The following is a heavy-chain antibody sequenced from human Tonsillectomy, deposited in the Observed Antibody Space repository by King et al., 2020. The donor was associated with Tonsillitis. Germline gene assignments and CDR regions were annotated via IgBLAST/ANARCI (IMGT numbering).Heavy chain of an antibody. D-gene: IGHD2-15*01. CDR3: ARSEGGVFDP. J-gene: IGHJ5*02. Sequence: QLQESGPGLVKPSQALSLTCVVSGVSVISDGHYWTWIRQHPGKGLEWIGDIYYNANNYNPYTNYNPSLKSLLTMSIDTSRNHSTLKLNSLTAADTAVYFCARSEGGVFDPWGQGTLVAVSS. CDR2: IYYNANN. V-gene: IGHV4-31*01. CDR1: GVSVISDGHY.